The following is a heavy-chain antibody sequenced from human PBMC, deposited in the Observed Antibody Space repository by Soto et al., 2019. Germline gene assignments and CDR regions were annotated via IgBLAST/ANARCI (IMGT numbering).Heavy chain of an antibody. CDR2: IKSKGSGGST. Sequence: GGSLRLSCAASGFTINNAWRSWVRQAPGKGLEWVGRIKSKGSGGSTYYADSVKGRFTISRDNSKNTLYLQMNSLRAEDTAVYYCANGNGIQLWSTDYWGQGTLVTVSS. J-gene: IGHJ4*02. D-gene: IGHD5-18*01. CDR1: GFTINNAW. CDR3: ANGNGIQLWSTDY. V-gene: IGHV3-23*01.